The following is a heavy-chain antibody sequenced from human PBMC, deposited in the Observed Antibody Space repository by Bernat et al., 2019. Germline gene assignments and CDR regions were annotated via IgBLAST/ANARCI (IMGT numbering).Heavy chain of an antibody. CDR3: ATGSAGYYYYGMDV. CDR2: ISGSGGST. Sequence: EVQLLESGGGLVQPGGSLRLSCAASGFTFSSYAMSWVRQAPGKGLEWVSAISGSGGSTYYADSVKGRFTISRDNSKNTLYLKMNSLRAEDTAVYYCATGSAGYYYYGMDVWGQGTTVTVSS. CDR1: GFTFSSYA. V-gene: IGHV3-23*01. D-gene: IGHD4-17*01. J-gene: IGHJ6*02.